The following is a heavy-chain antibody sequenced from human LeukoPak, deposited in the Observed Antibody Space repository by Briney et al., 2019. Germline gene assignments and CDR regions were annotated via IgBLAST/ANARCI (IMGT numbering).Heavy chain of an antibody. V-gene: IGHV3-23*01. J-gene: IGHJ4*02. CDR2: NSESGGHK. Sequence: PGGSLRLSCAVSGFTFRSYAMRWVRQAPGKGLEWISGNSESGGHKYYAEAVKGRLPVSRDDPENSLYRQKKSASGEHAAVYFCASIADCGSGWYEVHYWGQGTLVTVSS. D-gene: IGHD6-13*01. CDR1: GFTFRSYA. CDR3: ASIADCGSGWYEVHY.